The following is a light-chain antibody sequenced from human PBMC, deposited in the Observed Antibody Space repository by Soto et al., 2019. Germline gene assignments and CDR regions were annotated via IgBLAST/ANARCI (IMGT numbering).Light chain of an antibody. CDR1: SSDVGGYNY. CDR3: SSFTITTTYV. Sequence: SVLTQPASVSGSPGQSITISCTGTSSDVGGYNYVSWYQQHPGKAPKLMIYDVNNRHSGVSNRFSGSKSGNTASLTISGLQAEDEADYYCSSFTITTTYVFGTGTKVTVL. J-gene: IGLJ1*01. CDR2: DVN. V-gene: IGLV2-14*01.